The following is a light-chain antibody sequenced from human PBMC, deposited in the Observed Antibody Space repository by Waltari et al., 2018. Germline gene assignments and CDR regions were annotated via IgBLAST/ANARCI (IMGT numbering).Light chain of an antibody. CDR3: LQDYNSWT. Sequence: AIQMTQSPSSLSASVGDRVTITCRASQGIRNDLGWYQQKPGKAPKLLISGASSLQSGVPSRFSGSGSVTEFTLTISSLQPEDFATYYCLQDYNSWTFGQGTKVEIK. V-gene: IGKV1-6*01. CDR2: GAS. J-gene: IGKJ1*01. CDR1: QGIRND.